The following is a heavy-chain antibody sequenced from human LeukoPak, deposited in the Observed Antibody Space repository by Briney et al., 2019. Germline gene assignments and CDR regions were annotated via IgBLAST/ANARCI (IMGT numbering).Heavy chain of an antibody. CDR1: GGSISSSNW. V-gene: IGHV4-4*02. D-gene: IGHD3-3*01. CDR2: IYHSGST. CDR3: ARKSYYDFWSGLDY. J-gene: IGHJ4*02. Sequence: SETLSLTCAVSGGSISSSNWWSWVRQPPGKGLEWIGEIYHSGSTNYNPSLKSRVTISVDKSKNQFSLKLSSVTAADTAVYYCARKSYYDFWSGLDYWGQGTLVTVSS.